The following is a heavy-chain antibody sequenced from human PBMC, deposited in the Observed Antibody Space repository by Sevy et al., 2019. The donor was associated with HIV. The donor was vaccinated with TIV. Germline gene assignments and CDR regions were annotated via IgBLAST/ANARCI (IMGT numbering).Heavy chain of an antibody. CDR2: IYHSGST. V-gene: IGHV4-30-2*01. Sequence: SETLSLTCAVSGGSISSGGYSWSWIRQPPGKGLEWIGYIYHSGSTYYNPSLKSLVTISVDRSKNQFSLKLSSVTAADTAVYYWARGARADYGAAEYFDLWGRGTLVTVSS. J-gene: IGHJ2*01. D-gene: IGHD3-16*01. CDR3: ARGARADYGAAEYFDL. CDR1: GGSISSGGYS.